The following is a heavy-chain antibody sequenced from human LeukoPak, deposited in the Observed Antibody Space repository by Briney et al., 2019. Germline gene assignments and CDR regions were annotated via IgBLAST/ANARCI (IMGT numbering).Heavy chain of an antibody. V-gene: IGHV4-39*01. CDR1: GGSITNNAYY. CDR3: ARNETTGLQRTPYYHSYVDV. J-gene: IGHJ6*03. CDR2: IYYSGST. D-gene: IGHD4-11*01. Sequence: SETLSLTCTVSGGSITNNAYYWAWIRQPPGKGLEWIGSIYYSGSTHYNPSLKSRLTISVDTSKNQFSLKLRSVTAADTAVYYCARNETTGLQRTPYYHSYVDVWGKGTTVAVSS.